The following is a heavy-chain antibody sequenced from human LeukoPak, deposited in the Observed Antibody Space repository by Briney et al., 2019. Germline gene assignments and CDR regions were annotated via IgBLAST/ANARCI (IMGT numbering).Heavy chain of an antibody. CDR1: GGSISSYY. Sequence: SETLSLTCTVSGGSISSYYWSWIRQPPGKGLEWIGEINHSGSTNYNPSLKSRVTISVETSKNQFSLKLSSVTAADTAVYYCARHSNWGSRYFDLWGRGTLVTVSS. D-gene: IGHD7-27*01. J-gene: IGHJ2*01. CDR3: ARHSNWGSRYFDL. V-gene: IGHV4-34*01. CDR2: INHSGST.